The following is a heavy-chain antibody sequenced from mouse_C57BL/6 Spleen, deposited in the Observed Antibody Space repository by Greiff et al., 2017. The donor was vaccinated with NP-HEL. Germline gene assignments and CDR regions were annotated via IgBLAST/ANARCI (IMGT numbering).Heavy chain of an antibody. D-gene: IGHD1-1*01. V-gene: IGHV3-6*01. CDR3: ARGEDLLLRSNAMDY. J-gene: IGHJ4*01. Sequence: VQLQQSGPGLVKPSQSLSLTCSVTGYSITSGYYWNWIRQFPGNKLEWMGYISYDGSNNYNPSLKNRISITRDTSKNQFFLKLNSVTTEDTATYYCARGEDLLLRSNAMDYWGQGTSVTVSS. CDR2: ISYDGSN. CDR1: GYSITSGYY.